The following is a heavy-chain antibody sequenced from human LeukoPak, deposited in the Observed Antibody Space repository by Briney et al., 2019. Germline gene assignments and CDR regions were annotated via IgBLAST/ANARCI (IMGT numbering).Heavy chain of an antibody. CDR2: IYYSGST. J-gene: IGHJ4*02. Sequence: SETLSLTCTVSGGSISSYYWSWIRQPPGKGLEWIGYIYYSGSTYYNPSLKSRVTISVDTSKNQFSLKLSSVTAADTAVYYCARHNPYSNPFFYWGQGTLVTVSS. D-gene: IGHD4-11*01. CDR3: ARHNPYSNPFFY. V-gene: IGHV4-59*08. CDR1: GGSISSYY.